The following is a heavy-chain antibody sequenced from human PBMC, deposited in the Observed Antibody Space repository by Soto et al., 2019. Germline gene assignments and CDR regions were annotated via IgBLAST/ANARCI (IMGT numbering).Heavy chain of an antibody. CDR2: ISGSGGTK. CDR3: AKRGEAGAKCFEY. D-gene: IGHD3-16*01. CDR1: GFTFGSYA. V-gene: IGHV3-23*01. Sequence: VQLLESGGGLIQPGGSLRLSCAASGFTFGSYAMSWVRQAPGRGLEWVTVISGSGGTKHYADSVKGRFTISRDNSKNTLFLQMNSLRAEDTAVYYCAKRGEAGAKCFEYWGQGTLVTVSS. J-gene: IGHJ4*02.